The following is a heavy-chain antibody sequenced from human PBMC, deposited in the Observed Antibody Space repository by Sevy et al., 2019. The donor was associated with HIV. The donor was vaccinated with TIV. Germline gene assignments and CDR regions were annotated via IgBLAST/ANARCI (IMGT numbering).Heavy chain of an antibody. CDR3: ATTKDSYDSSGSPFDY. Sequence: ATVKVSCKVSGKTLTQLAMHWVRQAPGKGLEWMGTFDPEDDERIYSQKFQGRVTMTEDSSTDTAYMELRILRSDDTAVYYCATTKDSYDSSGSPFDYWGQGTLVTVSS. J-gene: IGHJ4*02. CDR2: FDPEDDER. V-gene: IGHV1-24*01. D-gene: IGHD3-22*01. CDR1: GKTLTQLA.